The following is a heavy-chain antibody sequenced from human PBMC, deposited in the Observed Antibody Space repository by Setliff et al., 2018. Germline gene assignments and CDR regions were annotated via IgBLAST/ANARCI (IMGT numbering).Heavy chain of an antibody. J-gene: IGHJ5*01. CDR1: GITFKNAW. CDR2: IKSSIEGATS. D-gene: IGHD4-4*01. Sequence: GGSLSLSCSVSGITFKNAWMTWVRQAPGKGPEWVGRIKSSIEGATSDYGAPAKGRFTISRDDSKSMIYLQMNNLKSEDTGFYYCTTGPRDSRNYLNWLGSWGQGTLVTVSS. V-gene: IGHV3-15*01. CDR3: TTGPRDSRNYLNWLGS.